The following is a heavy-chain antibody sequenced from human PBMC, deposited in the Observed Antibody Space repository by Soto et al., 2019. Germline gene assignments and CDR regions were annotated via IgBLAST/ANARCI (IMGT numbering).Heavy chain of an antibody. Sequence: SETLSLTCAVYGGSFSGYYWSWIRQPPGKGLEWIGEINHSGSTNYNPSLKSRVTISVDTSKNQFSLKLGSVTAADTAVYYCARGHGITMVRGARQKFDPWGQGTLVTVSS. J-gene: IGHJ5*02. CDR2: INHSGST. CDR3: ARGHGITMVRGARQKFDP. CDR1: GGSFSGYY. D-gene: IGHD3-10*01. V-gene: IGHV4-34*01.